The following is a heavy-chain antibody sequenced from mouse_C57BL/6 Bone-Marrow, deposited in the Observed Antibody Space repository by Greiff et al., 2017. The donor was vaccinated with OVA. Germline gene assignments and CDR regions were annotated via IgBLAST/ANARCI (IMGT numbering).Heavy chain of an antibody. J-gene: IGHJ1*03. Sequence: ESGPGLVKPSQSLSLTCSVTGYSITSGYYWNWIRQFPGNKLEWMGYISYDGSNNYNPSLKNRISITRDTSKNQFFLKLNSVTTEDTATYYCAREVYYGSSYVGYFDVWGTGTTVTVSS. CDR1: GYSITSGYY. V-gene: IGHV3-6*01. CDR3: AREVYYGSSYVGYFDV. CDR2: ISYDGSN. D-gene: IGHD1-1*01.